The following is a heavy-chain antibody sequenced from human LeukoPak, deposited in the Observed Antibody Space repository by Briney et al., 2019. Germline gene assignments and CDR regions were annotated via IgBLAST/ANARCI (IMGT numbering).Heavy chain of an antibody. Sequence: ASVKVSCKASGYTFIDYYLHWLRQAPGQGLEWMGRINPNRGDTKPAQKFQGRVTMTRDTSISVAYMELSSLQSDDTAVYYCARASYGSGSHPNHFDYWGQGTLVTVSS. CDR3: ARASYGSGSHPNHFDY. J-gene: IGHJ4*02. V-gene: IGHV1-2*06. D-gene: IGHD3-10*01. CDR1: GYTFIDYY. CDR2: INPNRGDT.